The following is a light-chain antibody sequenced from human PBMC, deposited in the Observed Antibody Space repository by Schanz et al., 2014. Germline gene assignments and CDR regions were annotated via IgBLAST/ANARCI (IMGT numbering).Light chain of an antibody. CDR1: TSNIGSGFQ. J-gene: IGLJ3*02. Sequence: QSVLTQPPSVSGAPGQRVTISCNGSTSNIGSGFQVHWYRQLPGSAPTLVIYANTLRPSGVPDRFSGSKSGTSASLAVTGLQAEDEADYYCQSYDSSLSGWVFGGGTKLTVL. V-gene: IGLV1-40*01. CDR3: QSYDSSLSGWV. CDR2: ANT.